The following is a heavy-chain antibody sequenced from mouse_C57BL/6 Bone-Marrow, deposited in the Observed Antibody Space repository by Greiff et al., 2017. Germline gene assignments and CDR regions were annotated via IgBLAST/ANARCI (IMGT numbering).Heavy chain of an antibody. CDR2: IHPNIGST. CDR3: AREGDGYSYAMDY. CDR1: ASPFTTTW. J-gene: IGHJ4*01. Sequence: QVQLQQPGAELVKPGASVKFSCRASASPFTTTWMHWVRRRPGQGLEWIGMIHPNIGSTNYNEQFKSKATLTVDKSSSTAYMQLSSLTSEDSAVYYCAREGDGYSYAMDYWGQGTSVTVSS. D-gene: IGHD2-3*01. V-gene: IGHV1-64*01.